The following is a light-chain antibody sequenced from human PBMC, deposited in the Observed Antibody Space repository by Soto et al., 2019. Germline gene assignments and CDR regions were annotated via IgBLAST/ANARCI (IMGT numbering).Light chain of an antibody. CDR3: QSYDTSLRAWV. V-gene: IGLV1-40*01. CDR2: GNS. J-gene: IGLJ3*02. Sequence: QSVLTQPPSVSGAPGPRVTLSCTGGSSNIGAGYDVHWYRQFPGTAPKLLVYGNSNRPSGISDRFSASKSGSSASLAITGLQAEDEADYYCQSYDTSLRAWVFGGGTKVTVL. CDR1: SSNIGAGYD.